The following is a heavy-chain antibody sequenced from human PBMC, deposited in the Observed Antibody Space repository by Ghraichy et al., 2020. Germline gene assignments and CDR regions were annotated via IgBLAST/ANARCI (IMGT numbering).Heavy chain of an antibody. V-gene: IGHV3-23*01. CDR3: AKAALPNLGARQIAYGMDV. CDR2: ISDGGGST. J-gene: IGHJ6*02. D-gene: IGHD3-3*01. CDR1: EFTFSNYA. Sequence: GGSLRLSCTASEFTFSNYAMSWVRQVPGKGLEWVSCISDGGGSTYYLDHVKGRFIISRDNSRNTLYLQMDSLRAEDTALYFCAKAALPNLGARQIAYGMDVWGQGTTVTVSS.